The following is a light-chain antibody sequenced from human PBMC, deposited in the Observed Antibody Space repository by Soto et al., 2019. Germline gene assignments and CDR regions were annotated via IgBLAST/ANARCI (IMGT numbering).Light chain of an antibody. J-gene: IGKJ1*01. V-gene: IGKV1-5*01. CDR2: DAS. CDR1: QSITIW. CDR3: QQYNSYSWT. Sequence: DIQMTQSPSTLSASVGDRVTITCRASQSITIWLAWYQQKPGKAPKLLIFDASSLESGVPSRFSGSGSGTESTLTISSLQPDDFATYYCQQYNSYSWTFGQGTKVEIK.